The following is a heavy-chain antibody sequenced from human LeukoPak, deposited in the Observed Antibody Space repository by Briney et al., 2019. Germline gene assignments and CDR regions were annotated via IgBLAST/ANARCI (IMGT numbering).Heavy chain of an antibody. Sequence: GGSLRLSCAASGFTFTDYWMHWVRQAPGKGLVWVSIINTDTRGTYYADSVKGRFTISRDNAKNSLYLQMSSLRAEDTAVYYCARGFGFNGLAFDIWGQGTMVTVSS. CDR3: ARGFGFNGLAFDI. CDR1: GFTFTDYW. CDR2: INTDTRGT. J-gene: IGHJ3*02. V-gene: IGHV3-74*01. D-gene: IGHD3-10*01.